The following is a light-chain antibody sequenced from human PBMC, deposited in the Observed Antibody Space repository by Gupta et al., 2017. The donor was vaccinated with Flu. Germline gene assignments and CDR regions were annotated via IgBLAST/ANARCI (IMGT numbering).Light chain of an antibody. J-gene: IGKJ2*01. V-gene: IGKV1-39*01. CDR2: AAS. Sequence: DIQMTQSPSSLSASVGDRVTITCRASQGISTYLNWYQQKPGKAPNLLIYAASTLQSGVPSRFSGSGSGTDFTLTISSLQPEDFATDYCQQTYKTPLTFGQGTXLEIK. CDR1: QGISTY. CDR3: QQTYKTPLT.